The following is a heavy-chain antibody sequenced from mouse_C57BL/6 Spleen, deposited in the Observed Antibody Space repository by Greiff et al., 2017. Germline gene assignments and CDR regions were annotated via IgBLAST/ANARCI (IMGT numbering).Heavy chain of an antibody. D-gene: IGHD1-1*01. Sequence: VQLQQSGPELVKPGASVKIPCKASGYTFTDYNMDWVKQSHGKSLEWIGDINPNNGGTIYNQKFKGKATLTVDKSSSTAYMELRSLTSEDTAVYYCARPYYGSSPWYFDVWGTGTTVTVSS. J-gene: IGHJ1*03. CDR3: ARPYYGSSPWYFDV. V-gene: IGHV1-18*01. CDR2: INPNNGGT. CDR1: GYTFTDYN.